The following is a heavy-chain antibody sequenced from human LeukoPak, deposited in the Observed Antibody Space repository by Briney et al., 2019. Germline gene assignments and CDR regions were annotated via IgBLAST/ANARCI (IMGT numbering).Heavy chain of an antibody. V-gene: IGHV4-30-2*03. CDR1: GASISSGLYS. CDR2: IYDSGSA. Sequence: SQTLSLTCAVSGASISSGLYSWSWIRQPPGKGLEWIGYIYDSGSAYYNPSLKSRVTISVDTSKNQFSLKLSSVTAADTAVYYCARQGIVGATTDYWGQGTLVTVSS. D-gene: IGHD1-26*01. J-gene: IGHJ4*02. CDR3: ARQGIVGATTDY.